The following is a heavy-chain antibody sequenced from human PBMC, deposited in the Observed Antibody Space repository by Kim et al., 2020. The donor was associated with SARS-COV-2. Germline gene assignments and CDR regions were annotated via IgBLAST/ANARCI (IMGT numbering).Heavy chain of an antibody. CDR1: GYTFTTYA. CDR3: ARGGSATLKLGGNY. CDR2: INTNTGNP. J-gene: IGHJ4*02. Sequence: ASVKVSCKASGYTFTTYAMNWVRQAPGQGLEWMGWINTNTGNPTYAQGFTGRFVFSVDTSVSTAYLQISSLKAEDTAVYYCARGGSATLKLGGNYWGQGSLVTVSS. V-gene: IGHV7-4-1*02. D-gene: IGHD3-16*01.